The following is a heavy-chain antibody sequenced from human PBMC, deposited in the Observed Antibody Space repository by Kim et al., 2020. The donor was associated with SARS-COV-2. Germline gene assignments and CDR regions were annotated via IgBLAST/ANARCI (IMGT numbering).Heavy chain of an antibody. CDR2: INHSGST. J-gene: IGHJ6*03. CDR1: GGSFSGYY. V-gene: IGHV4-34*01. CDR3: ARGRIVGSGSYYPWYYYYMDV. Sequence: SETLSLTCAVYGGSFSGYYWSWIRQPPGKGLEWIGEINHSGSTNYNPSLKSRVTISVDTSKNQFSLKLSSVTAADTAVYYCARGRIVGSGSYYPWYYYYMDVWGKGTTVTVSS. D-gene: IGHD3-10*01.